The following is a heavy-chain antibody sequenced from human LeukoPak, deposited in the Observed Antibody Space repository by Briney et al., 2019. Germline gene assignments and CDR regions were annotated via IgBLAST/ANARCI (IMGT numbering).Heavy chain of an antibody. CDR3: ARGVENDSSGYYYDYFDY. CDR2: INPNSGGT. J-gene: IGHJ4*02. D-gene: IGHD3-22*01. CDR1: GFTFTGYY. Sequence: GGSLRLSCAASGFTFTGYYMHWVRQAPGQGLEWMGWINPNSGGTNYAQKFQGRVTMTRDTSISTAYMELSRLRSDDTAVYYCARGVENDSSGYYYDYFDYWGQGTLVTVSS. V-gene: IGHV1-2*02.